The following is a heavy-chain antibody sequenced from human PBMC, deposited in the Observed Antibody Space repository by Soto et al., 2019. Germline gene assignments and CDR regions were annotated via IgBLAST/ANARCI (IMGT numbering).Heavy chain of an antibody. CDR2: IWYDGSNK. J-gene: IGHJ5*02. CDR3: ARAEVDH. CDR1: GFTFSSYG. V-gene: IGHV3-33*01. Sequence: PGESLRLSCAASGFTFSSYGVHWVRQAPGKGLEWVAVIWYDGSNKYYADSVKGRFTIYRDNAKTSLYLQMNSLRAEDTAVYYCARAEVDHWGPGNRGTVSS.